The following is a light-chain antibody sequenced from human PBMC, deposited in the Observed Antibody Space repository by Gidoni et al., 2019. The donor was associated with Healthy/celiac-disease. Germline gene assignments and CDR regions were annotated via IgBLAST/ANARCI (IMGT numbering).Light chain of an antibody. CDR2: GTN. J-gene: IGLJ2*01. CDR3: NSRDSSGNHLRVV. Sequence: SSELTQDPAVSVALGQTVRITCQGDSLRSAYASWYQTKPGQAPVLVIYGTNNRPSGIPDRFSGSSSGNTASLTITGAQAEDEADYYCNSRDSSGNHLRVVFGGVTKLTVL. CDR1: SLRSAY. V-gene: IGLV3-19*01.